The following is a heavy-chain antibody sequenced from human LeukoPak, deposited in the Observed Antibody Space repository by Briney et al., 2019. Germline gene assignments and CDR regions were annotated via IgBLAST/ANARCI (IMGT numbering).Heavy chain of an antibody. CDR2: IYTIGST. CDR1: GGSISSGSYY. J-gene: IGHJ5*02. Sequence: SETLSLTCIVSGGSISSGSYYWSWIRQPAGKGLEWIGRIYTIGSTNYNPSLKSRVTISVDTSKNQFSLQLSSVTAADTAVYYCAREHPIRDWFDPWGQGTLVTVSS. CDR3: AREHPIRDWFDP. V-gene: IGHV4-61*02.